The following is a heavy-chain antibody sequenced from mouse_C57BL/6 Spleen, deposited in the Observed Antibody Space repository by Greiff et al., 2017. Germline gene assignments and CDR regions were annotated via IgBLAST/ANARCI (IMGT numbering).Heavy chain of an antibody. CDR2: FHPYNDDT. CDR1: GYTFTTYP. CDR3: ARGDYYGSSYPAWLAY. D-gene: IGHD1-1*01. Sequence: QVQLQQSGAELVKPGASVKMSCKASGYTFTTYPIEWMKQNHGKSLEWIGNFHPYNDDTKYNEKFKGKATLTVEKSSSTVYLELSRLTSDDSAVYYCARGDYYGSSYPAWLAYWGQGTLVTVSA. J-gene: IGHJ3*01. V-gene: IGHV1-47*01.